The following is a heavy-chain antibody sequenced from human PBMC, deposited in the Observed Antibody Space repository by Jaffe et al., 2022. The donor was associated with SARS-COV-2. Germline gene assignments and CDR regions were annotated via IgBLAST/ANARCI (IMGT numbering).Heavy chain of an antibody. V-gene: IGHV3-23*01. CDR1: GFTFSSYA. CDR3: ARRMIGSGSYYFDY. J-gene: IGHJ4*02. D-gene: IGHD3-10*01. CDR2: FSAGGGGT. Sequence: EVQLLESGGGLVQPGGSLRLSCAASGFTFSSYAMSWVRQAPGGGLEWVSAFSAGGGGTYYADSVKGRFTISRVNSKNTLYLQMNSLRAEDTALYYCARRMIGSGSYYFDYWGQGTLVTVSS.